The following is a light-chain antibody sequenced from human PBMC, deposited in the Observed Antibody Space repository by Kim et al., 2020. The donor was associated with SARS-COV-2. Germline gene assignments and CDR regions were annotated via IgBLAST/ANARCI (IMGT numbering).Light chain of an antibody. J-gene: IGKJ4*01. CDR3: QQYASSPLT. Sequence: SPGDRATLSCRSSQTITNSFLAWYQQNPGQAPRLLIYGTSNRATGIPDRFSGSGSGTDFILTISRLEPEDFAVYYCQQYASSPLTFGGGTKVEIK. CDR1: QTITNSF. V-gene: IGKV3-20*01. CDR2: GTS.